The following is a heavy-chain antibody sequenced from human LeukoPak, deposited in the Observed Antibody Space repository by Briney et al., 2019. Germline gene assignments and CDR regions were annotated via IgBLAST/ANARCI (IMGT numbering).Heavy chain of an antibody. CDR1: GGSISSHY. Sequence: SETLSLTCTVSGGSISSHYWSWIRQPPGKGLEWIGYIYYSGSTNYNPSLKSRVTISVDTSKNQFSLKLSSVTAADTAAYYCARVLHDFWSGYPGLFDYWGQGTLVTVSS. V-gene: IGHV4-59*11. CDR3: ARVLHDFWSGYPGLFDY. J-gene: IGHJ4*02. D-gene: IGHD3-3*01. CDR2: IYYSGST.